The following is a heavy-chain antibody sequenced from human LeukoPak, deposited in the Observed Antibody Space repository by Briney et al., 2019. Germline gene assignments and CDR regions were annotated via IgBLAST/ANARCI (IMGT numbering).Heavy chain of an antibody. CDR3: AQKYHSDSFDM. V-gene: IGHV3-30*03. Sequence: GGSLRLSCAASGLTFKSYGMHWVRQAPRQGLEWVAVISYDGGEKYYADSVKGRFTISRDDSKNTLYLQMNSLRAEDTAVYYRAQKYHSDSFDMWGQGTMVTVSS. CDR2: ISYDGGEK. CDR1: GLTFKSYG. D-gene: IGHD2-15*01. J-gene: IGHJ3*02.